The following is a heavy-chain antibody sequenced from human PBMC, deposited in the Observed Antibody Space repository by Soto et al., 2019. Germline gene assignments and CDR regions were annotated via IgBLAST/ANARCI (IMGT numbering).Heavy chain of an antibody. CDR1: GGSISSSSYY. CDR3: ASSTVRSNWYFDY. D-gene: IGHD2-8*01. CDR2: IYYSGST. Sequence: QLQLQESGPGLVKPSETLSLTCTVSGGSISSSSYYWGWIRQPPGKGLEYIGSIYYSGSTYYNPSLKSRVTLSVDTSKNQFSLKLSSVTAADTAVYYCASSTVRSNWYFDYWGQGTLVTVSS. V-gene: IGHV4-39*01. J-gene: IGHJ4*02.